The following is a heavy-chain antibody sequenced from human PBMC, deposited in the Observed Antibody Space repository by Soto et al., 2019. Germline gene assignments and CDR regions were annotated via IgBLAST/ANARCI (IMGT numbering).Heavy chain of an antibody. V-gene: IGHV3-23*01. CDR3: AKPEYIDSRGYCPDS. D-gene: IGHD2-8*02. CDR2: ISGSGGST. CDR1: GFTFSSFA. J-gene: IGHJ5*01. Sequence: GGSLRLSCAASGFTFSSFAMNWVRQAPGKGLEWVSAISGSGGSTYYADSVKGRFTISRDNSKNTLHLRVSSLRAEDTAIYYCAKPEYIDSRGYCPDSWGQGTLVTVSS.